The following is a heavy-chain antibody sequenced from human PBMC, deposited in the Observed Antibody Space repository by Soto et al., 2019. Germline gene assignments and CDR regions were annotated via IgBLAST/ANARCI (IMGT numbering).Heavy chain of an antibody. J-gene: IGHJ5*02. Sequence: VGSLRLSCAASGFTFSSYAMHWVRQAPGKGLEWVAVISYDGSNKYYAGSVKGRFTISRDNSKNTLYLQMNSLRAEDTAVYYCARGRVSSGWGNWFDPWGQGTLVTVSS. CDR1: GFTFSSYA. CDR3: ARGRVSSGWGNWFDP. V-gene: IGHV3-30-3*01. CDR2: ISYDGSNK. D-gene: IGHD6-19*01.